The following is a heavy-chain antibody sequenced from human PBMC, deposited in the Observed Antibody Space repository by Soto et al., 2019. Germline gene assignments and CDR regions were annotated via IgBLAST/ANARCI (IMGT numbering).Heavy chain of an antibody. V-gene: IGHV4-4*07. J-gene: IGHJ5*02. Sequence: ETLSLTCIVSGGSISNYQWSWIRQPAGKGLEWIGRIYTSGSTNYNPSLKSRVTMSVDTSKNHFSLKLSSVTAADTAVYYCARNWVAAAGKGGWFDPWGQGTLVTVSS. CDR3: ARNWVAAAGKGGWFDP. CDR2: IYTSGST. D-gene: IGHD6-13*01. CDR1: GGSISNYQ.